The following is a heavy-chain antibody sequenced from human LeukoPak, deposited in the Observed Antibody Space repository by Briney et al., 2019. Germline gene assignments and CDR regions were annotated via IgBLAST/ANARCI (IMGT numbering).Heavy chain of an antibody. Sequence: SGTLSLTCAVSGGSISSPNWWTWVRQPPGKGLEWIGEIYYGGSVNYNPSLKSRVTLSVDKSENQFSLTLTSVTAADTAVYYCVRGLNYDLHPWGQGTLVTVFS. D-gene: IGHD3-3*01. CDR2: IYYGGSV. J-gene: IGHJ5*02. V-gene: IGHV4-4*02. CDR3: VRGLNYDLHP. CDR1: GGSISSPNW.